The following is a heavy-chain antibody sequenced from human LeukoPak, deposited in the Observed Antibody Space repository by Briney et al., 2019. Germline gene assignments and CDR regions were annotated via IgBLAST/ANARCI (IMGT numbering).Heavy chain of an antibody. CDR2: ISWNGGSV. D-gene: IGHD2-15*01. CDR3: AKDSAGCGYCGGGACSLCGFDY. V-gene: IGHV3-9*01. Sequence: GGSLRLSCAASGFTFGDYAMHWVRQAPGKGLEWVSGISWNGGSVGYADSVKGRFTISRDRAKNSLYLQMNSLRAEDTAVYYCAKDSAGCGYCGGGACSLCGFDYWGQGTLVTASS. CDR1: GFTFGDYA. J-gene: IGHJ4*02.